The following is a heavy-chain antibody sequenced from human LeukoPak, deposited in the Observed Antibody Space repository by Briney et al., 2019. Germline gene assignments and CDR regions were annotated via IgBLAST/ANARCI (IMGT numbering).Heavy chain of an antibody. V-gene: IGHV3-23*01. CDR3: ARDLYFSGSSYGPYYYYGMDV. CDR2: ISGSGGST. Sequence: GGSLRLSCAASGFTFSSYAMSWVRQAPGKGLEWVSAISGSGGSTYYADSVKGRFTISRDNSKNTLYLQMNSLRAEDTAVYYCARDLYFSGSSYGPYYYYGMDVWGQGTTVTVSS. CDR1: GFTFSSYA. D-gene: IGHD3-16*01. J-gene: IGHJ6*02.